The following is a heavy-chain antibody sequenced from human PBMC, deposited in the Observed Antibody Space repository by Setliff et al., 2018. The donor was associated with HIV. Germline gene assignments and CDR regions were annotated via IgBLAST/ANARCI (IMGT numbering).Heavy chain of an antibody. Sequence: PSETLSLTCTVSGGSISSYYWSWIRQPPGKGPEWIGYISYSGSTNYNPSLKSRVTILVDTSKNHFSLKLTSVTAADTAVYYCARGPTRFYFDYWGQGTLVTVSS. V-gene: IGHV4-59*01. D-gene: IGHD1-1*01. CDR1: GGSISSYY. CDR3: ARGPTRFYFDY. J-gene: IGHJ4*02. CDR2: ISYSGST.